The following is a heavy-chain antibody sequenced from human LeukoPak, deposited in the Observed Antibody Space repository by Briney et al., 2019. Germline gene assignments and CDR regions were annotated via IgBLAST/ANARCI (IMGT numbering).Heavy chain of an antibody. CDR3: AKIPSSFRSGYSSGWYFDL. D-gene: IGHD3-3*01. J-gene: IGHJ2*01. CDR1: GFTFSSYA. CDR2: ISGSGGST. V-gene: IGHV3-23*01. Sequence: PGGSLRLSCAASGFTFSSYAMSWVRQAPGKGLEWVSAISGSGGSTYYADSAKGRFTISRDNSKNTLYLQMNSLRAEDTAVYYCAKIPSSFRSGYSSGWYFDLWGRGTLVTVSS.